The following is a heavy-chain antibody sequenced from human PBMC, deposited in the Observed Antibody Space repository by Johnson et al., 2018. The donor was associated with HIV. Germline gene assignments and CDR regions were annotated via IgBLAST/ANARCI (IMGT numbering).Heavy chain of an antibody. J-gene: IGHJ3*02. V-gene: IGHV3-9*01. CDR3: AKVFKVRVAGAFDI. CDR1: GFTFDDYA. CDR2: ISWNSGSI. Sequence: VHLVESGGGLVQPGRSLRLSCAASGFTFDDYAMHWVRQAPGKGLEWVSGISWNSGSIGYADSVRGRFTISRDNAKNSLYLQVNSLRADDTALYYCAKVFKVRVAGAFDIWDQGTMVTVSS. D-gene: IGHD6-19*01.